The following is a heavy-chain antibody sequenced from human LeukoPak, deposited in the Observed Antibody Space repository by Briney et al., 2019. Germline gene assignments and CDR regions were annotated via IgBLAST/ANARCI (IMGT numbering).Heavy chain of an antibody. V-gene: IGHV3-20*01. D-gene: IGHD6-6*01. CDR3: ARGPDIAARPDYMDV. CDR2: INWNGGST. CDR1: GFTFDDYG. J-gene: IGHJ6*03. Sequence: RPGGSLRLSCAASGFTFDDYGMSWVRQAPGKGLEWVSGINWNGGSTGYADSVKGRFTISRDNAKNSLYLQMNSLRAEDTALYHCARGPDIAARPDYMDVWGKGTTVTVSS.